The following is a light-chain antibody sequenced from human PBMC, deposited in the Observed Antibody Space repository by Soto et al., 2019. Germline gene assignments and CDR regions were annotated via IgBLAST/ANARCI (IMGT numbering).Light chain of an antibody. V-gene: IGKV3-15*01. CDR1: HSVSSY. CDR3: QQYHNSPYT. CDR2: GAS. Sequence: EIVMTQSPATLSVSPGERATLPCRASHSVSSYLAWYQQKPGQAPRLLIYGASTRATGIPARFSGSGSGAEFTLTISSLQYEYFAFYYWQQYHNSPYTFGQGTKLQIK. J-gene: IGKJ2*01.